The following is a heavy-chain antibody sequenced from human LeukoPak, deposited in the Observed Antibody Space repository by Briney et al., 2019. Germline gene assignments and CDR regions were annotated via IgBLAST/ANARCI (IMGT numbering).Heavy chain of an antibody. V-gene: IGHV3-21*01. D-gene: IGHD4-11*01. CDR2: ISSSSSYI. CDR3: ARDQVYSIPYYMDV. J-gene: IGHJ6*03. Sequence: PGGSLRLSCAASGFTFSSYSMNWVRQPPGKGLEWVSSISSSSSYIYYADSVKGRFTISRDNAKNSLYLQMNSLRAEDTAVYYCARDQVYSIPYYMDVWGKGTTVTVSS. CDR1: GFTFSSYS.